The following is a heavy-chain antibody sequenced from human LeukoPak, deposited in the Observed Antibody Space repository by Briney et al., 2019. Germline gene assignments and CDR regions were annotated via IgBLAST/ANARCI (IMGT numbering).Heavy chain of an antibody. CDR1: RDSVSSNSAT. CDR3: ARRASGVRGLDI. D-gene: IGHD3-10*01. V-gene: IGHV6-1*01. J-gene: IGHJ3*02. CDR2: TYYRSKWYN. Sequence: SQTLSLTCAISRDSVSSNSATWNWIRQSPSRGLEWLGRTYYRSKWYNEYAVSVTSRISISPDTSKNQFSLQLNSVTPEDTAIYYCARRASGVRGLDIWGQGTTVTVSS.